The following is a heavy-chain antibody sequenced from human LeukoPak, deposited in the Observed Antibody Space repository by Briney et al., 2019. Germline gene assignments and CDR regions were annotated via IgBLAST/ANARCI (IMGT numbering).Heavy chain of an antibody. CDR1: GFSFSSYG. D-gene: IGHD2-15*01. CDR3: AKERYCSGGRCYPDDN. V-gene: IGHV3-23*01. Sequence: GGSLRLSCVGSGFSFSSYGMTWVRQAPGKGLEWVSAISGSGESTYNAGSVQGRFTISRDNSKNTVFLQMNSLRTEDTAVFYCAKERYCSGGRCYPDDNWGQGTLVTVSS. CDR2: ISGSGEST. J-gene: IGHJ4*02.